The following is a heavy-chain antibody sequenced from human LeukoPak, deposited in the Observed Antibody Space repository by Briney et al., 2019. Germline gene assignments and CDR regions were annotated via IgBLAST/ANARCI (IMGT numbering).Heavy chain of an antibody. V-gene: IGHV3-33*06. CDR1: GFTFSSYG. CDR2: IWYDGSKK. CDR3: AKARVVELDAFDI. D-gene: IGHD1-7*01. Sequence: PGGSLRLSCAASGFTFSSYGTHWVRQAPGRGLEWVAVIWYDGSKKYYADSVKGRFTISRDNSKNTLYLQMNSLRAEDTAVYYCAKARVVELDAFDIWGQGTMVTVSS. J-gene: IGHJ3*02.